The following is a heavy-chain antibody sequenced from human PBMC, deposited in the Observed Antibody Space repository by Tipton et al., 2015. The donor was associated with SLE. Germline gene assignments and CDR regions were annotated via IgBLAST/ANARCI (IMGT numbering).Heavy chain of an antibody. CDR1: GASISTSRYY. CDR3: ARENSRKGFDI. D-gene: IGHD1/OR15-1a*01. J-gene: IGHJ3*02. Sequence: TLSLTCSVSGASISTSRYYWGWIRQSPGQGLEWVGSLYAGGSTYFHPSLKSRASISADASKNHFSLKLNSVTAADTAVYYCARENSRKGFDIWGQGTMVTVSS. CDR2: LYAGGST. V-gene: IGHV4-39*02.